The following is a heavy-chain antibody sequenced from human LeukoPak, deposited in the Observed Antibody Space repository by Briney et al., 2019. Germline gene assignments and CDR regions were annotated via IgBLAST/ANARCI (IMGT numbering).Heavy chain of an antibody. Sequence: GGPLRLSCVASGFTFSAHGMGWVRQGPGKGLEWVSVIRGGGGSDTYYADSVKGRFTISRDNSKNTLFLQMSSLRAEDTAVYFCAKNHYDSSYSLSYLDYWGQGTLVTVYS. J-gene: IGHJ4*02. D-gene: IGHD3-22*01. CDR1: GFTFSAHG. CDR2: IRGGGGSDT. CDR3: AKNHYDSSYSLSYLDY. V-gene: IGHV3-23*01.